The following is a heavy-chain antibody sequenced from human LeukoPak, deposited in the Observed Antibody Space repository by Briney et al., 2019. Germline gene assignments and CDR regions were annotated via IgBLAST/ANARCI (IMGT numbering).Heavy chain of an antibody. V-gene: IGHV1-69*13. D-gene: IGHD6-13*01. J-gene: IGHJ4*02. CDR2: IIPIFGTA. Sequence: SVKVSCKASGGTFSSYAISWVRQAPGQGLEWMGGIIPIFGTANYAQKFQGRVTITADESTSTAYMELSSLGSEDTAVYYCASFRKDIAAAGIYFDYWGQGTLVTVSS. CDR1: GGTFSSYA. CDR3: ASFRKDIAAAGIYFDY.